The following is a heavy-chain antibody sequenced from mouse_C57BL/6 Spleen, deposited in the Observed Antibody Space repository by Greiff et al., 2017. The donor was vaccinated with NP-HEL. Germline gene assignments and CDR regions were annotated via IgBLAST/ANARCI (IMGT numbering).Heavy chain of an antibody. V-gene: IGHV1-39*01. CDR1: GYSFTDYN. Sequence: EVKLQESGPELVKPGASVKISCKASGYSFTDYNMNWVKQSNGKSLEWIGVLNPNYGTTSYNQKFKGKATLTVDQSSSTAYMQLNSLTSEDSAVYYCARLGQLGRDWYFDVWGTGTTGTVSS. D-gene: IGHD4-1*02. CDR3: ARLGQLGRDWYFDV. J-gene: IGHJ1*03. CDR2: LNPNYGTT.